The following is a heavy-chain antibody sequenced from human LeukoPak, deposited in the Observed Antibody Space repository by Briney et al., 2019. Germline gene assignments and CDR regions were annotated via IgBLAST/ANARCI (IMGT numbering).Heavy chain of an antibody. D-gene: IGHD6-19*01. CDR1: GFTFSSYA. CDR3: AKEEIFNEWLVPWGYFDY. V-gene: IGHV3-30*04. CDR2: ISYDGSNK. Sequence: GGSLRLSCAASGFTFSSYAMHWVRQAPGKGLEWVAVISYDGSNKKYADSVKGRFTISRDNSKNTLYLQMNSLRAEDTAVYYCAKEEIFNEWLVPWGYFDYWGQGTLVTVSS. J-gene: IGHJ4*02.